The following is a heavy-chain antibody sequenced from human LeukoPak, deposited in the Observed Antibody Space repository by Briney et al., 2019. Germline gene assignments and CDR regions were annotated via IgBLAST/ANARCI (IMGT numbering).Heavy chain of an antibody. V-gene: IGHV1-8*02. Sequence: ASVKVSCNASGYPFSTYTLNWVRQAPGQGLEWVGWMNPNSGKTGSAQKFQGSVTMTRNISISAAYMELSSLRPEDTAVYYCASGDYYDSSGYYPLVFWGQGTLVTVSS. J-gene: IGHJ4*02. CDR2: MNPNSGKT. CDR3: ASGDYYDSSGYYPLVF. D-gene: IGHD3-22*01. CDR1: GYPFSTYT.